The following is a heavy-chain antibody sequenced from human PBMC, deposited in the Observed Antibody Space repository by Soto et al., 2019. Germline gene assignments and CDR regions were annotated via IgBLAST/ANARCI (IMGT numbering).Heavy chain of an antibody. CDR2: IYYSGST. J-gene: IGHJ6*01. D-gene: IGHD3-22*01. CDR1: GHSISSRGYY. CDR3: ARAATYYYDSSGYYPYYYLGMDA. Sequence: AETLCMNGAISGHSISSRGYYWSWIRQHPGKGLEWIGYIYYSGSTYYNPSLKSRVTISVDTSKNQFSLKLSSVTAADTAVYYCARAATYYYDSSGYYPYYYLGMDAWGQATTPNVS. V-gene: IGHV4-31*11.